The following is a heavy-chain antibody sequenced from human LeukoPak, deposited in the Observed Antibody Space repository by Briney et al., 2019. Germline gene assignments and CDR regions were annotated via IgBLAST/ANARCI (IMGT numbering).Heavy chain of an antibody. Sequence: RINPNSGGTNYAQKFQGRVTMTRDTSISTAYMELSRLRSDDTAVYYCVRAPSIAVAGNDYWGQGTLVTVSS. CDR3: VRAPSIAVAGNDY. CDR2: INPNSGGT. D-gene: IGHD6-19*01. V-gene: IGHV1-2*06. J-gene: IGHJ4*02.